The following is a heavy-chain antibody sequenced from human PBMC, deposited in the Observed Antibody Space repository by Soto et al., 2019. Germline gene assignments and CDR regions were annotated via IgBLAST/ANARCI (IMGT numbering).Heavy chain of an antibody. D-gene: IGHD2-2*01. CDR1: GFTFSCYA. CDR2: IGESGTPT. CDR3: ARYIPGRRYYGMDV. J-gene: IGHJ6*02. V-gene: IGHV3-23*01. Sequence: EVQLLESGGGLVQPGGSLRLSCAASGFTFSCYAMKWVRQAPGKGLEWVSLIGESGTPTYYADSVKGRFTISRDNSGNTLFLEMYSLRAEDTAVYYCARYIPGRRYYGMDVWGQGTTVTVSS.